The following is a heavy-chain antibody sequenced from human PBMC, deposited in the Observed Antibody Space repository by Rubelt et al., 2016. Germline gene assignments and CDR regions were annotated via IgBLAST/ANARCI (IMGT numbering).Heavy chain of an antibody. CDR1: GGSMSDHS. V-gene: IGHV4-59*08. J-gene: IGHJ3*01. Sequence: QVYLQESGPGVVKPAETLSLRCTVSGGSMSDHSWSWMRQAPGKGLQWIGNQEFGRTNYNPSFDSRVTISVDRSNNEFYLIVRSVTAADTAVYYCARRIQGPPNLFDVWGRGTKVTVSS. D-gene: IGHD2-21*01. CDR3: ARRIQGPPNLFDV. CDR2: QEFGRT.